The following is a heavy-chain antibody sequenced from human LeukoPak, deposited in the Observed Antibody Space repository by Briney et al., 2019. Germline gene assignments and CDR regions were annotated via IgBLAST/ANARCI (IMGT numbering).Heavy chain of an antibody. D-gene: IGHD5-18*01. CDR1: GYTFTSYY. J-gene: IGHJ4*02. CDR3: ARADTAMAPHCFVDY. Sequence: ASVKVSCKASGYTFTSYYMHWVRQAPGQGLEWMGIINPSGGSTSYAQKFQGRVTMTRDTSTSTVYMEPSSLRSEHTAVYYCARADTAMAPHCFVDYWGPGTLVTVSS. CDR2: INPSGGST. V-gene: IGHV1-46*01.